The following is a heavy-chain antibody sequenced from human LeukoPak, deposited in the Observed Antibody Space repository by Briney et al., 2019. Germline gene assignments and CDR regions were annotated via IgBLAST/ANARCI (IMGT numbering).Heavy chain of an antibody. V-gene: IGHV1-46*01. Sequence: GASVKVSCKASGYAFTRHYMHWVRQAPGQGLEWMGLINPSGSSTIYAQKFQGRVTMTRDMSTSTDYMELSSLRSEDTAVYHCARDNSVGDYAWWFDPWGQGTLVTVSS. CDR3: ARDNSVGDYAWWFDP. D-gene: IGHD1-26*01. J-gene: IGHJ5*02. CDR2: INPSGSST. CDR1: GYAFTRHY.